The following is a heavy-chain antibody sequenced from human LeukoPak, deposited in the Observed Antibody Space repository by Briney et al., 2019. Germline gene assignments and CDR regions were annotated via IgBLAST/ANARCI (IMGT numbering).Heavy chain of an antibody. CDR2: ISANGGGT. D-gene: IGHD6-19*01. CDR1: GLTSSSYA. V-gene: IGHV3-64*01. Sequence: GGSLRLSCAASGLTSSSYAMYWVRQAPGKGLEYVSGISANGGGTSYANSLKGRFTISRDNSKKTLYLQMGSLRAEDMAVYYCARVSSSGWYAFDIWGQGTMVTVSS. CDR3: ARVSSSGWYAFDI. J-gene: IGHJ3*02.